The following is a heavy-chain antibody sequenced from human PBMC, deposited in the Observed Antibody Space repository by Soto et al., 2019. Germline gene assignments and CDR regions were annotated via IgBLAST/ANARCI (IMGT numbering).Heavy chain of an antibody. CDR1: GFTFSNYA. Sequence: LRLSCAASGFTFSNYAMSWVRQAPGKGPEWVSAISGGGGQTYYLESVKGRFTISRDNSKNTVSLLLNSLRADDTAVYYCAKEGSPPFFQHWGQGTLVTVPS. V-gene: IGHV3-23*01. J-gene: IGHJ4*02. CDR3: AKEGSPPFFQH. CDR2: ISGGGGQT. D-gene: IGHD3-10*01.